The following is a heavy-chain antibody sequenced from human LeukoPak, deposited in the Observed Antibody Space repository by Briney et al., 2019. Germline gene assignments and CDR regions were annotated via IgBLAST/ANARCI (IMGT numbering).Heavy chain of an antibody. V-gene: IGHV4-4*07. CDR2: IYASGGS. D-gene: IGHD3-22*01. CDR3: ARCLNTYYYDNSGYSPEHYYMDV. J-gene: IGHJ6*03. CDR1: GDSISNYY. Sequence: SETLSLTCTVSGDSISNYYWSWVRQPAGKGLEWIGRIYASGGSNYNPSLKSRITMSVDTSKNQFSLKLSSVTAADTAVYYCARCLNTYYYDNSGYSPEHYYMDVWGKGTTVIVS.